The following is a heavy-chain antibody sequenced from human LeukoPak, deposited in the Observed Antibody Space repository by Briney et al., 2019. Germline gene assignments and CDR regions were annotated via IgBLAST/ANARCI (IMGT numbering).Heavy chain of an antibody. V-gene: IGHV4-38-2*02. CDR3: ARAGWGDDSWSGPTINWVDP. CDR1: GYSISSGYN. Sequence: SETLSLTCTVSGYSISSGYNWGWIRQPPGKGLEWIGSIYHSGSTYYNPSLKSRVTISVDTSKNQFSLKLSSVTAADTAVYYCARAGWGDDSWSGPTINWVDPWGQGTLITVPS. CDR2: IYHSGST. D-gene: IGHD3-3*01. J-gene: IGHJ5*02.